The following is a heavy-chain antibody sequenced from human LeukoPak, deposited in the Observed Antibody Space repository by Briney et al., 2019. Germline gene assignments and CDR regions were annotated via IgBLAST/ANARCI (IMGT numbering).Heavy chain of an antibody. V-gene: IGHV3-23*01. CDR1: GFTFSRYP. D-gene: IGHD1-26*01. CDR2: VSGSGGST. CDR3: GKSARVGIKALFDC. J-gene: IGHJ4*02. Sequence: GGSLRLSFAAWGFTFSRYPMTGVRQAPGKGLEWVSGVSGSGGSTYYADSEKARFTISRDNSKNTLSLQMSSLRAEDTAVYYCGKSARVGIKALFDCWGQGALVTVSS.